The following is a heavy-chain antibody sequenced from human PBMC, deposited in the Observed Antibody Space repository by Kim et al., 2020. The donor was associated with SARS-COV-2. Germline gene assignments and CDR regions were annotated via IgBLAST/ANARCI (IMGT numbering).Heavy chain of an antibody. J-gene: IGHJ4*03. Sequence: GGSLRLSCEGSGFDFDTFAITWVRQAPGKGLEWVSRISAHNGVMYYANSVKGRFTTSRDNSKAYLHLRSLRVEAKAMYYCAKALQPRAYCLALAYSCQGT. V-gene: IGHV3-23*01. CDR1: GFDFDTFA. D-gene: IGHD3-16*01. CDR2: ISAHNGVM. CDR3: AKALQPRAYCLALAY.